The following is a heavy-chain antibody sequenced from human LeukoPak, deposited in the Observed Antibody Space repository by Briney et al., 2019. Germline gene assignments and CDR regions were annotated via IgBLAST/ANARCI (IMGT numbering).Heavy chain of an antibody. CDR3: ARNEGSI. D-gene: IGHD1-26*01. CDR2: ISNSGSLK. V-gene: IGHV3-11*01. J-gene: IGHJ4*02. Sequence: GGSLRLSCAASGLTFSDHYMSWFRQAPGKGLEWVSYISNSGSLKYYADSVKGRFTISRDNAKNSLYLQMDSLRAEETAVYYCARNEGSIWGQGTLVTVSS. CDR1: GLTFSDHY.